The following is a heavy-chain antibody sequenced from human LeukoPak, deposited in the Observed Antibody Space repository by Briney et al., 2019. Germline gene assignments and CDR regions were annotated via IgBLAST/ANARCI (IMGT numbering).Heavy chain of an antibody. D-gene: IGHD3-3*01. Sequence: GGSLRLSCAASGFTFTMFGMNWVRQAPGKGLEWVSYIDAGSGIVYYADSVQGRFTISRDDAKDSVFLQMNSLRVDDTAVYYCARTYDFGRGPPGDAFDNWGQGTLVTVPS. CDR1: GFTFTMFG. CDR2: IDAGSGIV. V-gene: IGHV3-48*01. J-gene: IGHJ3*02. CDR3: ARTYDFGRGPPGDAFDN.